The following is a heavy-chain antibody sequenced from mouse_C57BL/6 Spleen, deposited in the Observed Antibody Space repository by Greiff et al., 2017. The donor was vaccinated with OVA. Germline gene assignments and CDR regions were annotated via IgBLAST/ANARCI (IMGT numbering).Heavy chain of an antibody. CDR1: GYAFSSSW. J-gene: IGHJ1*03. Sequence: QVQLQQSGPELVKPGASVKISCKASGYAFSSSWMNWVKQRPGKGLEWIGRMYPGDGDTNYNGKFKGKATLTADKSSSTAYMQLSSLTSEDSAVYFCARHDWYFDVWGTGTTITVSS. CDR2: MYPGDGDT. V-gene: IGHV1-82*01. CDR3: ARHDWYFDV.